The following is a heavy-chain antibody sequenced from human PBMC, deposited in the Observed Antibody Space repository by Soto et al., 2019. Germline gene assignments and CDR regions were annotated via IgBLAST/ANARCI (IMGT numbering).Heavy chain of an antibody. Sequence: SVKVSCKASGGTFSSYAISWVRQAPGQGLELMGGIIPIFGTANYAQKFQGRVTITADESTSTAYMELSSLRSEDTAVYYCARDGEYSFDSSGSYWGQGTLVTVSS. CDR2: IIPIFGTA. CDR1: GGTFSSYA. CDR3: ARDGEYSFDSSGSY. J-gene: IGHJ4*02. D-gene: IGHD3-22*01. V-gene: IGHV1-69*13.